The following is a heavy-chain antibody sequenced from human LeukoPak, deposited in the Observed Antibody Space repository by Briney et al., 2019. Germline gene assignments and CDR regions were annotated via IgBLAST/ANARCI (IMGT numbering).Heavy chain of an antibody. V-gene: IGHV1-18*01. D-gene: IGHD2-15*01. CDR3: ASCSGDSCYYYYFDY. Sequence: ASVKVSCKASGYTFTSYGISWVRQAPGQGLEWMGWISAYNGNTNYAQKLQGRVTMTTDTSTSTAYMELRSLRSDDTAVYYCASCSGDSCYYYYFDYWGQGTLVTVSS. CDR2: ISAYNGNT. CDR1: GYTFTSYG. J-gene: IGHJ4*02.